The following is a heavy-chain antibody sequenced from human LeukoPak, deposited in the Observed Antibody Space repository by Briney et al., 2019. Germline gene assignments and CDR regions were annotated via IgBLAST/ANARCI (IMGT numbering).Heavy chain of an antibody. J-gene: IGHJ4*02. Sequence: ASVKVSCKASGYTLTSYGISWVRQAPGQRLEWLGRISAYNGNTNYAKKLQGRVTMTTDTSTSTAYMELRSLRSDDTAVYYCARVRGKHPGGYEFDYWGQGTLVTVSS. CDR2: ISAYNGNT. D-gene: IGHD5-12*01. CDR3: ARVRGKHPGGYEFDY. V-gene: IGHV1-18*01. CDR1: GYTLTSYG.